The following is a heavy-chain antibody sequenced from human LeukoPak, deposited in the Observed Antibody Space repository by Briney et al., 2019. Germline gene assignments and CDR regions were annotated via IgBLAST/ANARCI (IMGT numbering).Heavy chain of an antibody. CDR2: IHYSGTT. Sequence: SETLSLTFTVSGGSISDDYWSWLRQPPGEGLEWIAYIHYSGTTNYNPSLRSRVTISIDTSKKQFSLKVSSVTAADTAVYYCARGAGWYNYWGQGTLVTVSS. CDR1: GGSISDDY. CDR3: ARGAGWYNY. V-gene: IGHV4-59*01. J-gene: IGHJ4*02. D-gene: IGHD6-19*01.